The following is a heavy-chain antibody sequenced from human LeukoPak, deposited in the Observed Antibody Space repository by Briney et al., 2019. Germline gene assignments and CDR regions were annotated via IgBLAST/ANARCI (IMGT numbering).Heavy chain of an antibody. D-gene: IGHD1-1*01. Sequence: PSETLSLTCTVSGYSISSTYYGAWIRQPPGKGLEWIATISHSGNTYYTPSLESRLTISLETSKNHFSLRLSSVTAADTAVYYCARVNAPVATFDYWGLGTLVAVSS. V-gene: IGHV4-38-2*02. CDR1: GYSISSTYY. CDR2: ISHSGNT. CDR3: ARVNAPVATFDY. J-gene: IGHJ4*02.